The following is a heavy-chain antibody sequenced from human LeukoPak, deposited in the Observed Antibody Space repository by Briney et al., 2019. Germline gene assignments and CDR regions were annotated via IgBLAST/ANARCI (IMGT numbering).Heavy chain of an antibody. J-gene: IGHJ4*02. CDR3: ARAGYSSGWPTN. V-gene: IGHV4-59*01. D-gene: IGHD6-19*01. CDR2: IYSSGST. CDR1: GGSISNYY. Sequence: PSETLSLTCTVSGGSISNYYWSRIRQPPGKGLEWIGYIYSSGSTNYNPSLKSRVTISVDTSKNQFSLRLSSVTAADTAVYLCARAGYSSGWPTNWGQGTLVTVSS.